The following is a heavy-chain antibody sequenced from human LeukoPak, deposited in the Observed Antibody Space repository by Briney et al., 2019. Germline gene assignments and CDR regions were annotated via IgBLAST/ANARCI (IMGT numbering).Heavy chain of an antibody. D-gene: IGHD4-17*01. J-gene: IGHJ4*02. CDR1: GGTFSSYA. V-gene: IGHV1-69*04. CDR2: IIPILGIA. CDR3: ARADYGDYIYYFDY. Sequence: ASVKVSCKASGGTFSSYAISWVRQAPGQGLEWMGRIIPILGIANYAQKFQGRVTITADKSTSTAYMELSSLRSEDTAVYYCARADYGDYIYYFDYWGQGTLVTVSS.